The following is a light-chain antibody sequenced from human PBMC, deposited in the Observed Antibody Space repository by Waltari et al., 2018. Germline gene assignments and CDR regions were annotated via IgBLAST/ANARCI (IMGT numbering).Light chain of an antibody. Sequence: DIQMTQSPSTLSASMGESVPITCRASQNIDTWLAWYQQKPGKAPKLLIFKASNLASGVPSKFSGSGSGTEFTLTISTLEPDDFATYYCQQYSSFPITFGHGTRLEIK. CDR3: QQYSSFPIT. CDR1: QNIDTW. V-gene: IGKV1-5*03. J-gene: IGKJ5*01. CDR2: KAS.